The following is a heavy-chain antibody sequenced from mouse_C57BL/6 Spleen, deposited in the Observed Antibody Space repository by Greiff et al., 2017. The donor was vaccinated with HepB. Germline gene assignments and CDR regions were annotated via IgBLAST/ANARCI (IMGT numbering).Heavy chain of an antibody. V-gene: IGHV1-15*01. D-gene: IGHD2-10*02. CDR3: TRALGYDKYYFDY. J-gene: IGHJ2*01. CDR2: IDPETGGT. CDR1: GYTFTDYE. Sequence: QVQLQQSGAELVRPGASVTLSCKASGYTFTDYEMHWVKQTPVHGLDWIGAIDPETGGTAYNQKFKGKAILTADKSSSSAYMELRSLTSEDSAVYYCTRALGYDKYYFDYWGQGTTLTVSS.